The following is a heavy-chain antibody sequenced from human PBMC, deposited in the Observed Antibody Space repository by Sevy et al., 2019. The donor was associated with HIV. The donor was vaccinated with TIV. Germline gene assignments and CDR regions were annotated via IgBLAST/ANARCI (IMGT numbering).Heavy chain of an antibody. D-gene: IGHD3-22*01. CDR1: GFTFSSYA. Sequence: LTCGASGFTFSSYAMHWVRQAPGKGLEWVAVISYDGSNKYYADSVKGRFTISRDNSKNTLNLQMNSLRAEDTDVYYCAREAAVYYYYRSGPFDYWGQGTLVTVSS. J-gene: IGHJ4*02. CDR3: AREAAVYYYYRSGPFDY. CDR2: ISYDGSNK. V-gene: IGHV3-30-3*01.